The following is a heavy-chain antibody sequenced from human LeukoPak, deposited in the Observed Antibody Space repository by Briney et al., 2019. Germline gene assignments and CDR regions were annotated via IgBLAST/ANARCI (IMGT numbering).Heavy chain of an antibody. Sequence: SETLSLTCTVSGGSISSYYWSWIRQPPGKGLEWIGYIYYTGTTNYNPSLKSRVTISVDTSKNQYSLKLSSVTAADTAVYYCARSGVFTGYDAFDIWGQGTRVTVSS. CDR2: IYYTGTT. CDR3: ARSGVFTGYDAFDI. V-gene: IGHV4-59*08. CDR1: GGSISSYY. J-gene: IGHJ3*02. D-gene: IGHD6-13*01.